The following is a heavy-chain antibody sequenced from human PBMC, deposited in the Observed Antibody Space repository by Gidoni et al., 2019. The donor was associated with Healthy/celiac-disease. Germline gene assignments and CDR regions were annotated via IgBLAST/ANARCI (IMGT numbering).Heavy chain of an antibody. J-gene: IGHJ4*02. CDR3: ARRYCSSTSCYPHVDY. Sequence: VQLVASGGGLVQPGGSLRLSCAASGFTFSRYWMSWVRQAPGKGLEWVANIKEDGSEKYYGDSGKGRFNISRDNAKNSLYRQMNSLRAEDTAVYYCARRYCSSTSCYPHVDYWGQGTLVTVSS. D-gene: IGHD2-2*01. CDR1: GFTFSRYW. V-gene: IGHV3-7*01. CDR2: IKEDGSEK.